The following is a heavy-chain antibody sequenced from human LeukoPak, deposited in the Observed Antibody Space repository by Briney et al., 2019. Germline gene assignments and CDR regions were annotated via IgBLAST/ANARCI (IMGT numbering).Heavy chain of an antibody. Sequence: SETLSLTCAVSGGSISSSSYYWGWIRQPPGKGRGWIGSIYYSGSTYYNPSLKSRVTISVDTSKNQFSLKLSSVTAADTAVYYCARDPIPYSDRGGTWGQGTLVTVSS. CDR1: GGSISSSSYY. CDR3: ARDPIPYSDRGGT. V-gene: IGHV4-39*07. J-gene: IGHJ5*02. D-gene: IGHD3-10*01. CDR2: IYYSGST.